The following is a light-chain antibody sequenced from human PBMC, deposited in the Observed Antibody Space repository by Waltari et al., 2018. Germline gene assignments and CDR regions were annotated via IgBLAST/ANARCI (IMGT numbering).Light chain of an antibody. CDR2: DAS. J-gene: IGKJ4*01. CDR1: LSVSSD. Sequence: EIVLTQSPATLSLSPGERATLSCRASLSVSSDLAWYQQKRGQAPRLLIYDASNRATGTPARFSGSGSGTDFTLTITSLGPEDFAVYYCQQRSNWPPLTFGGGTKVEIK. V-gene: IGKV3-11*01. CDR3: QQRSNWPPLT.